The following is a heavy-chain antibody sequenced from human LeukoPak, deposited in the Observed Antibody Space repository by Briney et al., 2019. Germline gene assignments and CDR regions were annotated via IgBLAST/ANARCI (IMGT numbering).Heavy chain of an antibody. CDR1: GGSFSGYY. V-gene: IGHV4-34*01. J-gene: IGHJ4*02. CDR3: ARYDSDNAILDY. CDR2: INHSGST. D-gene: IGHD3-22*01. Sequence: PSETLSLTCAVYGGSFSGYYWSWIRQPPGKGLEWIGEINHSGSTNYNPSLKSRVTISVDTSKKQFSLMLTSVTAADTAIYYCARYDSDNAILDYWGQGTLVTVSS.